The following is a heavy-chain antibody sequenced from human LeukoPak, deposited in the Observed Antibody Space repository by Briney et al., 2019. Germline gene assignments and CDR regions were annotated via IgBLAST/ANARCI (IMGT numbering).Heavy chain of an antibody. D-gene: IGHD6-19*01. CDR2: ISGSGGST. J-gene: IGHJ4*02. CDR1: GFTFSSYA. CDR3: ARLKVKAVAGDFDY. V-gene: IGHV3-23*01. Sequence: GGSLRLSCAACGFTFSSYAMSWVRQAPGKGLEWVSAISGSGGSTYYPDSVKGRFTISRDNSKNTLYLQMNSLRAEDTAVYYCARLKVKAVAGDFDYWGQGTLVTVSS.